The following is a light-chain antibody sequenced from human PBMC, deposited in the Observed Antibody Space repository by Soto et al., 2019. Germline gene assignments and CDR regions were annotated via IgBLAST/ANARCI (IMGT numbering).Light chain of an antibody. CDR3: QSADSSGSYVV. Sequence: SYELTQPPSVSVSPGQTARITCSGDALPKLYAYWYQQKPGQAPVLVIYKDNERPSGIPERFSGSTSGTTGTLTISGVQAGDEADYYCQSADSSGSYVVFGGGTQLTVL. J-gene: IGLJ2*01. CDR2: KDN. V-gene: IGLV3-25*02. CDR1: ALPKLY.